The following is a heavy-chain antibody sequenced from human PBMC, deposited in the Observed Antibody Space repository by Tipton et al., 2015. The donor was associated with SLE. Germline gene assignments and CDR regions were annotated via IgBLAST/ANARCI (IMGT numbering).Heavy chain of an antibody. CDR2: IHTSGST. Sequence: LRLSCTVSGGSISSDRYYWSWTRQPAGKGLEWIGHIHTSGSTKYNPSLKRRVTISVDTSKNQVSLRLSSVTAADTAVYYCARWFVDYCSVDSCPNWFDPWGQGTLVTVST. V-gene: IGHV4-61*09. CDR1: GGSISSDRYY. D-gene: IGHD2-15*01. J-gene: IGHJ5*02. CDR3: ARWFVDYCSVDSCPNWFDP.